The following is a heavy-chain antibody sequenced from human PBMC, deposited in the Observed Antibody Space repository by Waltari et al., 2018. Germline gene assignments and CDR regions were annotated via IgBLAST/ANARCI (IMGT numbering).Heavy chain of an antibody. J-gene: IGHJ4*02. Sequence: QLQLQESGPGLVKPSETLSLTCTVSGGSISSSSYYWGWIRQPPGKGLEWIGSIYYMGSTYYNPSLKSRVTISVDTSKNQFSLKLSSVTAADTAVYYCARLVVVVPAAIPDYWCQGTLVTVSS. CDR2: IYYMGST. CDR1: GGSISSSSYY. V-gene: IGHV4-39*01. CDR3: ARLVVVVPAAIPDY. D-gene: IGHD2-2*01.